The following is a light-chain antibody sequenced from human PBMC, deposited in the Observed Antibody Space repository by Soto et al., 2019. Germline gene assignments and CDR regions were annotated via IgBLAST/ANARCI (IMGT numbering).Light chain of an antibody. V-gene: IGKV3-15*01. CDR2: GAS. CDR1: QSVSSN. Sequence: DIVMTQSPATLSVSPEERATLSCRASQSVSSNLAWYQQKPGQAPRLLIYGASTRATGIPARFSGSGSGTEFTLTISSLQSEDFAVYYCQQYNNWPRGTFGQGTKV. J-gene: IGKJ1*01. CDR3: QQYNNWPRGT.